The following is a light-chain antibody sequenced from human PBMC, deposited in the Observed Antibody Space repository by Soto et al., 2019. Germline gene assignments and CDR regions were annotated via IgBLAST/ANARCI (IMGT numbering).Light chain of an antibody. CDR3: AAWDGSLNHIL. CDR1: SSNMGTNT. CDR2: SDN. V-gene: IGLV1-44*01. Sequence: QAVVTQPPSASGTPGQRVTISCSGSSSNMGTNTVNWYQQLPRVAPKLLIYSDNQRPSGVPDRFSGSKSGTSASLAITGLQSEDEADYYCAAWDGSLNHILFGGGTKVTVL. J-gene: IGLJ2*01.